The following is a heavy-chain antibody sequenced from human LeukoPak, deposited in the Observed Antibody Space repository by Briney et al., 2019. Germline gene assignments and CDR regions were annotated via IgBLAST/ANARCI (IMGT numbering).Heavy chain of an antibody. CDR3: TAHIVVVVATTADFDL. D-gene: IGHD2-15*01. Sequence: QPGGSLKLSCAASGFTFSGSAMHWVRQASGKGLEWVGRIRSKANGYATAYAALVKGRFTISRDDSKNTAYLQMNSLKTEDTAVYYCTAHIVVVVATTADFDLWGRGTLVTVSS. CDR2: IRSKANGYAT. CDR1: GFTFSGSA. J-gene: IGHJ2*01. V-gene: IGHV3-73*01.